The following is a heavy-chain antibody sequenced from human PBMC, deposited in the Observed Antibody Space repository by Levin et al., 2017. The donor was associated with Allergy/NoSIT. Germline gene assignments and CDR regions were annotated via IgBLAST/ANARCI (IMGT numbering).Heavy chain of an antibody. CDR2: INTAGNT. D-gene: IGHD6-6*01. CDR1: GFTFSDYD. CDR3: ARIKYSRSARDDYGMDG. J-gene: IGHJ6*02. V-gene: IGHV3-13*01. Sequence: PGGSLRLSCAASGFTFSDYDMHWVRQATGKGLEWVSAINTAGNTDYPGSVKGRFTISRENAINSLYLQMNSLRAGDTAVYYCARIKYSRSARDDYGMDGWGQGTTVTVSS.